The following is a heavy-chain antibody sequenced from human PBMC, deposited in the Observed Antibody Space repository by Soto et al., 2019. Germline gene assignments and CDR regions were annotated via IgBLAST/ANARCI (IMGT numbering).Heavy chain of an antibody. V-gene: IGHV4-30-2*01. Sequence: PSETLSLTCAVSGGSISSGGYSWSWIRQPPGKGLEWIGYIYHSGSTYYNPSLKSRVTISVDRSKNQFSLKLSPVTAADTAVYYCARGSCSSTSCSPVPFDPWGQGTLVTVSS. D-gene: IGHD2-2*01. CDR3: ARGSCSSTSCSPVPFDP. J-gene: IGHJ5*02. CDR1: GGSISSGGYS. CDR2: IYHSGST.